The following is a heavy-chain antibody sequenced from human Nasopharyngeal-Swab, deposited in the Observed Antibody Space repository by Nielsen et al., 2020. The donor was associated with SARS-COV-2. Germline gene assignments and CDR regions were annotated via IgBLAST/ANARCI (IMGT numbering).Heavy chain of an antibody. V-gene: IGHV4-38-2*02. D-gene: IGHD1-26*01. CDR3: ARGEDSGIYYYAH. CDR1: GYSISSGYY. Sequence: SETLSLTCTVSGYSISSGYYWGWIRQSPGKGLEWIGNIYHSGTTYYNPSLKSRVTISVDTSKNQFSLRVNSVTAADTAVYYCARGEDSGIYYYAHWGQGTLVTVS. J-gene: IGHJ4*02. CDR2: IYHSGTT.